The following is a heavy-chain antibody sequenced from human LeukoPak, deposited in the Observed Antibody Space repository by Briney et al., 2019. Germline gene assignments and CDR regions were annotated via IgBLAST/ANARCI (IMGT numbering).Heavy chain of an antibody. Sequence: GASVKVSCKASGYTFTSYGISWVRQAPGQGLEWMGWISAYNGNTNYAQKLQGRVTMTTDTSTSTAYMELRSLRSDDTAVYYCARDQYYYDSSGNDAFDIWGQGTMVTVSS. CDR2: ISAYNGNT. D-gene: IGHD3-22*01. V-gene: IGHV1-18*01. J-gene: IGHJ3*02. CDR1: GYTFTSYG. CDR3: ARDQYYYDSSGNDAFDI.